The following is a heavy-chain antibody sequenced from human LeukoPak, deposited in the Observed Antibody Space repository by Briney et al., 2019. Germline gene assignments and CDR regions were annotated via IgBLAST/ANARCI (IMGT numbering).Heavy chain of an antibody. CDR3: ARAGGVHNTPMDLDY. D-gene: IGHD5-18*01. V-gene: IGHV4-59*01. CDR2: FSYSGST. Sequence: PSETLSLTCTVSGGSISSYYWSWIRQPPAKGLEWIGDFSYSGSTNYNPSLKSRVTISADTSKNQFSLKLSSVTAADTAVYYCARAGGVHNTPMDLDYWGQGILVTVSS. J-gene: IGHJ4*02. CDR1: GGSISSYY.